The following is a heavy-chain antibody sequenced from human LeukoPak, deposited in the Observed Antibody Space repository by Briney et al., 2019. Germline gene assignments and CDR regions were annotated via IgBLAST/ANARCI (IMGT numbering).Heavy chain of an antibody. CDR1: GFTFDDYA. CDR3: AKDVIQLWLFGAFDI. Sequence: PGGSLRLSCAASGFTFDDYAMHWVRQAPGKGLEWVSGISWNSGSIAYADSVKGRFTISRDNSKNTLYLQMNSLRAEDTAVYYCAKDVIQLWLFGAFDIWGQGTMVTVSS. CDR2: ISWNSGSI. V-gene: IGHV3-9*01. D-gene: IGHD5-18*01. J-gene: IGHJ3*02.